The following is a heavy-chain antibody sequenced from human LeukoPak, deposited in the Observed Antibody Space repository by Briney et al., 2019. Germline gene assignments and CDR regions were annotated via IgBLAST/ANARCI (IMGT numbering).Heavy chain of an antibody. CDR2: IYSGGST. Sequence: GGSLRLSCAASGFTVSSNYMSWARQAPGKGLEWVSVIYSGGSTYYADSVKGRFTISRDNSKNTLYLQMNSLRAEDTAVYYCARSNYYYGMDVWGQGTTVTVSS. V-gene: IGHV3-53*01. J-gene: IGHJ6*02. CDR1: GFTVSSNY. CDR3: ARSNYYYGMDV.